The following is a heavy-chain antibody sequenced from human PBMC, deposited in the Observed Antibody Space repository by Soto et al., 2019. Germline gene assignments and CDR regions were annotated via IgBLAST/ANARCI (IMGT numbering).Heavy chain of an antibody. CDR3: AKDPRINYYGSGSFNWFDP. CDR1: GFTFSSYA. V-gene: IGHV3-23*01. D-gene: IGHD3-10*01. J-gene: IGHJ5*02. Sequence: PGGSLRLSCAASGFTFSSYAMSWVHQAPGKGLEWVSAISGSGGSTYYADSVKGRFTISRDNSKNTLYLQMNSLRAEDTAVYYCAKDPRINYYGSGSFNWFDPWGQGTLVTVSS. CDR2: ISGSGGST.